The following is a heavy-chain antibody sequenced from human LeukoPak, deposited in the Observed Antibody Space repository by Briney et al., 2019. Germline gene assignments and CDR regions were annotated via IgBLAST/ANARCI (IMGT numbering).Heavy chain of an antibody. CDR2: ISGSGGAT. CDR3: AKDHKFTTMIVVASPFD. J-gene: IGHJ4*02. Sequence: PGGSLRLSCAVSGFTFRSYAMTWVRQAPGKGLEWVSTISGSGGATYYADSVKGRFTISRDNSDNTLYLQMNSLRVEDTAVYYCAKDHKFTTMIVVASPFDWGQGTLVTVSS. CDR1: GFTFRSYA. D-gene: IGHD3-22*01. V-gene: IGHV3-23*01.